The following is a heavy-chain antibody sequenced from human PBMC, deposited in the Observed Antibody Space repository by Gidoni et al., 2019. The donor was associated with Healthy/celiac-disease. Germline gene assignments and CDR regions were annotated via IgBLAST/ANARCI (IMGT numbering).Heavy chain of an antibody. V-gene: IGHV1-46*01. J-gene: IGHJ4*02. D-gene: IGHD3-9*01. CDR1: GYTFTSYY. CDR2: INPSGGST. Sequence: QVQLVQSGAEVKKPGASVKVSCKASGYTFTSYYMHWVRQAPGQGLEWMGIINPSGGSTSYAQKFQGRVTMTRDTSTSTVYMELSSLRSEDTAVYYCARAVLRYFDWYHPHFDYWGQGTLVTVSS. CDR3: ARAVLRYFDWYHPHFDY.